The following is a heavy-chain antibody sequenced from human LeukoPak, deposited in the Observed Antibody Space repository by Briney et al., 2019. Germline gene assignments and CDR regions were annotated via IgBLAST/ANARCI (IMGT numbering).Heavy chain of an antibody. CDR2: IGVKTNNYAT. J-gene: IGHJ6*02. V-gene: IGHV3-73*01. CDR3: TYYRRDPAGYYYGMDV. D-gene: IGHD1-26*01. Sequence: GGSLRLSCAASGFTFSASDMHWVRQASGKGLEWVGRIGVKTNNYATAYGASVRGRFTISRDDSKNTACLQMNSLRTEDTAINYCTYYRRDPAGYYYGMDVWGQGTTVTVSS. CDR1: GFTFSASD.